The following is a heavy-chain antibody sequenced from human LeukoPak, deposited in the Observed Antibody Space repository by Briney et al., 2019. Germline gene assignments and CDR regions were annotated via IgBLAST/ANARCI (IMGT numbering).Heavy chain of an antibody. V-gene: IGHV3-7*01. Sequence: GGSLRLSCATSGFAFGTSAMTWVRQAPGKGLEWVANIKQDGSEKNYVDSVKGRFTISRDNAKNSLYLQMNNLRAEDTAVYSCARDQGTTVTSYAFDIWGKGTMVTVSS. CDR3: ARDQGTTVTSYAFDI. J-gene: IGHJ3*02. D-gene: IGHD4-17*01. CDR2: IKQDGSEK. CDR1: GFAFGTSA.